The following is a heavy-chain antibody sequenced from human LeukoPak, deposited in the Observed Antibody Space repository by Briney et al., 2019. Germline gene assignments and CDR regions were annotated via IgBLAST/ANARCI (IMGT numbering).Heavy chain of an antibody. CDR2: INSDGSWT. V-gene: IGHV3-74*01. Sequence: GGSLRLSCAASGNYWMHWVRQAPGKGLVWVSHINSDGSWTSYADSVKGRFTISKDNAKNTVYLQMNNLRAEDTAVCYCVSFYETYWGRGTLVTVSS. CDR1: GNYW. J-gene: IGHJ4*02. CDR3: VSFYETY. D-gene: IGHD2-2*01.